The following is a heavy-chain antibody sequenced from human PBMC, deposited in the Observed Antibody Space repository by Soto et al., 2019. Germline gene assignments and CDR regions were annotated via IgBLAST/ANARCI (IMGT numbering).Heavy chain of an antibody. CDR2: ISPYSGNT. Sequence: QVQLVQSGDEVRKPGSSVKVSCKASGYIFVNYGIAWVRQAPGQGLEWMGWISPYSGNTHYASKVQGRLTMTTDTSTTTAYMALASLTSDDTAVYYSAMVYTYFTPTPPDVWGQGPTVTVSS. CDR1: GYIFVNYG. J-gene: IGHJ6*02. CDR3: AMVYTYFTPTPPDV. D-gene: IGHD2-8*01. V-gene: IGHV1-18*01.